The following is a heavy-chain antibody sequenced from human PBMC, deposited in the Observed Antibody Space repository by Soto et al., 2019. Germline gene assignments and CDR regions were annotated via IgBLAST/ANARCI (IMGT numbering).Heavy chain of an antibody. CDR3: ARDRYGSVVYLLDY. CDR2: IWYDGSNK. CDR1: GFTFSSYG. D-gene: IGHD1-20*01. V-gene: IGHV3-33*01. J-gene: IGHJ4*02. Sequence: QVQLVESGGGVVQPGRSLRLSCAASGFTFSSYGMHWVRQAPGKGLEWVAVIWYDGSNKNYADSVKGRFTISRDNSKNTLYLQMNSLRAEDTAVYYGARDRYGSVVYLLDYWGQGTLVTVSS.